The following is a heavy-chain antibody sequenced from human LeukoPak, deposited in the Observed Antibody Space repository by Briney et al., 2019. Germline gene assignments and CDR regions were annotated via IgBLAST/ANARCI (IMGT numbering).Heavy chain of an antibody. CDR1: GFIFSNFA. J-gene: IGHJ4*02. V-gene: IGHV3-30*18. Sequence: PGGSLRLSCAGSGFIFSNFAMNWVRQAPGKGLEWVAVISYDGSHKYYADSVKGRFTISRDNSKNTLYLQLNSLRAEDMAVYYCAKDPSFKDYFDYWGQGTLVAVSS. CDR3: AKDPSFKDYFDY. D-gene: IGHD1-26*01. CDR2: ISYDGSHK.